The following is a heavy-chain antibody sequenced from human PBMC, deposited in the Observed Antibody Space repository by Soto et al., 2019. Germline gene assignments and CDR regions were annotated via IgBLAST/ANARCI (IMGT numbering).Heavy chain of an antibody. J-gene: IGHJ5*02. V-gene: IGHV3-30*18. CDR2: ISYDGSNK. CDR3: ANWYSSSWYLNWFDP. Sequence: GGSLRLSCAASGFTFSSYGMHWVRQAPGKGLEWVAVISYDGSNKYYADSVKGRFTISRDNSKNTLYLQMNSLRAEDTAVYYCANWYSSSWYLNWFDPWGQGTLVTVSS. CDR1: GFTFSSYG. D-gene: IGHD6-13*01.